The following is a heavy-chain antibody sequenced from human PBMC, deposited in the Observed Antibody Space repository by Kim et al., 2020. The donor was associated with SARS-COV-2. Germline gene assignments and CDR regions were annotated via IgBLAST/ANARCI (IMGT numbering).Heavy chain of an antibody. D-gene: IGHD3-9*01. CDR3: ARFEGYGMDV. J-gene: IGHJ6*02. V-gene: IGHV3-21*01. CDR2: YM. Sequence: YMSYADSAKGRFTISRDNAKSSLFLQMNSLRVEDTGVYYCARFEGYGMDVWGQGTTVTVSS.